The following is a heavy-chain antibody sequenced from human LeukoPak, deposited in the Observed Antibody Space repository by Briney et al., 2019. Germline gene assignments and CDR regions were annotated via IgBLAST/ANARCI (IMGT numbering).Heavy chain of an antibody. CDR3: ATDYDILTGPPGFDY. Sequence: GSLRLSCAASEFSVGSNYMTWVRQPPGKGLEWIGSIYYSGSTYYNPSLKSRVTISVDTSKNQFSLKLSSVTAADTAVYYCATDYDILTGPPGFDYWGQGTLVTVSS. D-gene: IGHD3-9*01. CDR1: EFSVGSNY. J-gene: IGHJ4*02. V-gene: IGHV4-39*07. CDR2: IYYSGST.